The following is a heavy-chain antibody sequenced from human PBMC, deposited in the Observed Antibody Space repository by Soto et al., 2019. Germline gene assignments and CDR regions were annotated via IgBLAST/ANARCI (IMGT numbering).Heavy chain of an antibody. CDR1: GGTLTSYA. J-gene: IGHJ4*02. Sequence: SVKVYCNAPGGTLTSYAITWVRPATGQGLEWMGGIISIFGTANYAQKIQGRVTITADESTRTAYMELNRPRSEDTAGLYCARGYICYAFDYWGQGTLVTVSS. V-gene: IGHV1-69*13. CDR2: IISIFGTA. D-gene: IGHD5-12*01. CDR3: ARGYICYAFDY.